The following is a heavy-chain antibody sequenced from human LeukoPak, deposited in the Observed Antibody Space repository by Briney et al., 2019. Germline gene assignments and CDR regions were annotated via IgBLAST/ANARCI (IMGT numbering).Heavy chain of an antibody. D-gene: IGHD4-17*01. CDR1: GFTFSSYG. J-gene: IGHJ4*02. CDR2: IWYDGSNK. Sequence: GGSLRLSCAVSGFTFSSYGMHWVRQAPGKGLEWVAVIWYDGSNKYYADSVKGRFTISRDNSKNTLFLQFNSLRADDTAVYYCAKGRGTTVTAAANYWGQGTLVTVSS. V-gene: IGHV3-33*06. CDR3: AKGRGTTVTAAANY.